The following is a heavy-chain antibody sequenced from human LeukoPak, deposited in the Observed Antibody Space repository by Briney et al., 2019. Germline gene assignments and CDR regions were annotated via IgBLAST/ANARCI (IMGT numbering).Heavy chain of an antibody. CDR1: GTSVSGGF. Sequence: GGSLGLACGASGTSVSGGFMKGVRQAPGKGLEWVSVMRNGDTTDYADSVKGRFTISVGKSKNTVYLQMNSLRTEDTAVYYCSREGYFNFENWGQGTLVTVSS. V-gene: IGHV3-66*02. D-gene: IGHD2-15*01. J-gene: IGHJ4*02. CDR2: MRNGDTT. CDR3: SREGYFNFEN.